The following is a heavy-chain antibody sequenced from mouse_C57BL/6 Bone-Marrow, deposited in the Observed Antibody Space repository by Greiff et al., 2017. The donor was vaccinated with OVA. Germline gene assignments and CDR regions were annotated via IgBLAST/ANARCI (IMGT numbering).Heavy chain of an antibody. CDR1: GFTFSSYT. Sequence: EVKVVESGGGLVKPGGSLKLSCAASGFTFSSYTMSWVRQTPEKRLEWVATISGGGGNTYYPDSVKGRFTISRDNAKNTLYLQMSSLRSEDTALYYCARDYYSNYGGFAYWGQGTLVTVSA. D-gene: IGHD2-5*01. V-gene: IGHV5-9*01. J-gene: IGHJ3*01. CDR3: ARDYYSNYGGFAY. CDR2: ISGGGGNT.